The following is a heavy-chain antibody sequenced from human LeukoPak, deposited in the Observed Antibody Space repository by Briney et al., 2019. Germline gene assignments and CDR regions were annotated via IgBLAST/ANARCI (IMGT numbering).Heavy chain of an antibody. CDR3: AKQRTTVTTLFDY. Sequence: GGSLRLSCAASGFTFSSYAMHWVRQAPGKGLEWVAVISYDGSNKYYADSVKGRFTISRDNSKNTLYLQMNSLRAEDTAVYYCAKQRTTVTTLFDYWGQGTLVTVSS. CDR1: GFTFSSYA. D-gene: IGHD4-17*01. V-gene: IGHV3-30-3*02. J-gene: IGHJ4*02. CDR2: ISYDGSNK.